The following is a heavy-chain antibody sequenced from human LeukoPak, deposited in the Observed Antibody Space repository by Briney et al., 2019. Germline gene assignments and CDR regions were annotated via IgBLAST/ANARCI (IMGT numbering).Heavy chain of an antibody. V-gene: IGHV4-4*08. Sequence: SETLSLTCTVSGGSISSYYWSWIRQPPGKGLEWIGRIYTSGSTNYNPSLKSRVTISVDTSKNQFSLKLSSVTAADTAVYYCARGGRGYSRNWYFDLWGRGTLVTVSS. J-gene: IGHJ2*01. CDR2: IYTSGST. CDR3: ARGGRGYSRNWYFDL. CDR1: GGSISSYY. D-gene: IGHD5-18*01.